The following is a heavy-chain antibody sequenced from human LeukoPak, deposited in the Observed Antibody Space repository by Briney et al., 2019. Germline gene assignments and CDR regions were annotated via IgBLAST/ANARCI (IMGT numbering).Heavy chain of an antibody. CDR2: IYYSGSH. CDR1: GGSISSYY. D-gene: IGHD3-10*01. CDR3: ARDTWGDYGSGSYYNVGAFDI. V-gene: IGHV4-59*01. Sequence: PSETLSLTCTLSGGSISSYYWSWIRQPPGKGLEWIGYIYYSGSHNFHPSFKSRVTISVDTSKNQFSLKLSSVTAADTAVYYCARDTWGDYGSGSYYNVGAFDIWGQGTMVTVSS. J-gene: IGHJ3*02.